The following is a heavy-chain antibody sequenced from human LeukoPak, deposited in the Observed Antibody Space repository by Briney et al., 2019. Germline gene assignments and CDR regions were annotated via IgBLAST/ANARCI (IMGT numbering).Heavy chain of an antibody. V-gene: IGHV1-18*01. CDR3: ARHMTTVVTSLDY. CDR2: ISVYDGKT. Sequence: ASVKVSCKASGYDFSSYGLLWVRHVPGQGLQWMGWISVYDGKTDYGPLQGRVTMTTDTFTGTAYMELRNLRSEDTAIYYCARHMTTVVTSLDYWGQGTMVTVSS. CDR1: GYDFSSYG. D-gene: IGHD4-23*01. J-gene: IGHJ4*02.